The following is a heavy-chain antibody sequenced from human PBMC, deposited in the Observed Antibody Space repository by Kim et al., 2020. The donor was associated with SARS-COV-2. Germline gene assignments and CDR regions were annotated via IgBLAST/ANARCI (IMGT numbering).Heavy chain of an antibody. CDR3: ARDFEYSSSSGGY. CDR2: ISYDGSNK. D-gene: IGHD6-6*01. J-gene: IGHJ4*02. V-gene: IGHV3-30*04. CDR1: GFTFSSYA. Sequence: GGSLRLSCAASGFTFSSYAMHWVRQAPGKGLEWVAVISYDGSNKYYVDSVKGRFTISRDNSKNTLYLQMNSLRAEDTAVYYCARDFEYSSSSGGYWGQGTLVTVSS.